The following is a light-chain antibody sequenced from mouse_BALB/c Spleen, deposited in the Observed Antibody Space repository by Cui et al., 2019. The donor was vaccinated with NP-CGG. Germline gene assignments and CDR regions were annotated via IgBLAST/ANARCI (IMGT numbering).Light chain of an antibody. CDR1: TGAVTTSNY. Sequence: QAVVTQESSLTTSPGETVTLTCRSSTGAVTTSNYANWVQEKPDHLFTVLIGGTNNRVPGVPARFSGSLIGDKAALIITGAQTEDEAIYFCALWYSNHWVFGGGTKLTVL. J-gene: IGLJ1*01. V-gene: IGLV1*01. CDR2: GTN. CDR3: ALWYSNHWV.